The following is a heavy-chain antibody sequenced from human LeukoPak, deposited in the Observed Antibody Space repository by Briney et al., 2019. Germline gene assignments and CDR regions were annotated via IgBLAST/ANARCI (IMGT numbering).Heavy chain of an antibody. CDR2: ISGSGGST. D-gene: IGHD3-3*01. CDR3: AKDDGALRFLESFDY. CDR1: GFTFSSYW. Sequence: GGSLRLSCAASGFTFSSYWMTWVRQAPGKGLEWVSGISGSGGSTWYADSVKGRFTISRDNSKNTLYLQLNSLRAEDTAVYYCAKDDGALRFLESFDYWGQGTLVTVPS. J-gene: IGHJ4*02. V-gene: IGHV3-23*01.